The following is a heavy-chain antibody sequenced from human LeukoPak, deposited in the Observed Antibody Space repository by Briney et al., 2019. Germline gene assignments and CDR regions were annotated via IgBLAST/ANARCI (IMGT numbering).Heavy chain of an antibody. D-gene: IGHD6-19*01. J-gene: IGHJ4*02. V-gene: IGHV3-7*01. CDR3: ASVPYSSGWHFDY. CDR1: GFSINNYW. CDR2: IKQDGSEK. Sequence: GGSLRLSCVASGFSINNYWMTWVRQAPGKGLEWVANIKQDGSEKYYVNSVKGRFTVSRDNAKNSLYLQMSSLRAEDTAVYYCASVPYSSGWHFDYWGQGTLVTVSS.